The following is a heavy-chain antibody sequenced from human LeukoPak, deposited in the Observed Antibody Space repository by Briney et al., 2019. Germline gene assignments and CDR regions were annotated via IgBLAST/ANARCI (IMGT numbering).Heavy chain of an antibody. V-gene: IGHV4-4*07. Sequence: PSETLSLICTVSGGSTTNSYWSWIRHSAGTGMEWIGRIHATGSTNYNPSPTSRVSMSLDMPTNQFSLTLSAVTVADTATYYCARIFDRDVWGQGTLVTVSP. D-gene: IGHD3-9*01. CDR3: ARIFDRDV. CDR1: GGSTTNSY. J-gene: IGHJ3*01. CDR2: IHATGST.